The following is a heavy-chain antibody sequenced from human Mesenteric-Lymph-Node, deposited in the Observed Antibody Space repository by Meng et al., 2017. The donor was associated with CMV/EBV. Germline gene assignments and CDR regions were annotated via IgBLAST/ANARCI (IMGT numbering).Heavy chain of an antibody. CDR1: GFIFRRYV. V-gene: IGHV3-33*01. CDR3: ASGTKDVVPTIGSY. CDR2: IWFYGSNE. Sequence: GESLKISCVASGFIFRRYVIHWVRQAPGKGLEWVAVIWFYGSNEHYGDSVKGRFTISRDNSKATLYLQMNSLRAEDTAVYYCASGTKDVVPTIGSYWGQGTLVTVSS. J-gene: IGHJ4*02. D-gene: IGHD5-12*01.